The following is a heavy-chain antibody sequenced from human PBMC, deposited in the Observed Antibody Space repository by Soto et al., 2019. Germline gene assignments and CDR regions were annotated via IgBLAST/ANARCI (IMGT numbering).Heavy chain of an antibody. CDR2: IVVGSGNT. CDR3: AADPRNWNSSFDY. V-gene: IGHV1-58*01. D-gene: IGHD1-7*01. CDR1: GFTFTSSA. Sequence: ASVKVSCKASGFTFTSSAVQWVRQARGQRLEWIGWIVVGSGNTNYAQKFQERVTITRDMSTSTAYMELSSLRSEDTAVYYRAADPRNWNSSFDYWGQGTLVTVSS. J-gene: IGHJ4*02.